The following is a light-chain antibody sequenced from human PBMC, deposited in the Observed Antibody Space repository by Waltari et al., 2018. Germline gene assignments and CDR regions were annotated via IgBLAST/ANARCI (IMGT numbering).Light chain of an antibody. CDR3: QQYHNYPF. J-gene: IGKJ4*01. V-gene: IGKV1-8*01. Sequence: AIRITQSPSSLSASTGDRVTITCRASQGISSYLAWYQQKPGKAPKLLIYGASTLQSGVPSRFSGSGSGTDFTLTISCLQSEDCATYYCQQYHNYPFFGGGTRVEIK. CDR2: GAS. CDR1: QGISSY.